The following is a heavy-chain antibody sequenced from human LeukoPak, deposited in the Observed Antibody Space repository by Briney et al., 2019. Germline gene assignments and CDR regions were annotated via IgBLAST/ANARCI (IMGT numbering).Heavy chain of an antibody. V-gene: IGHV3-74*01. CDR2: INSDGSST. J-gene: IGHJ1*01. CDR1: GFTFSSYW. Sequence: GGSLRLSCAASGFTFSSYWMHWVRQAPGKGLVWVSRINSDGSSTSYADSVKGRFTISRDNAKNTLYLQMDSLRAEDTAVYYCAGGDRITIFGVVIKARYFQHWGQGTLVTVSS. D-gene: IGHD3-3*01. CDR3: AGGDRITIFGVVIKARYFQH.